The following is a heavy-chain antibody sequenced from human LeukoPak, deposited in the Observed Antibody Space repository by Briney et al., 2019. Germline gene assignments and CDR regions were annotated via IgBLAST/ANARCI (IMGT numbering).Heavy chain of an antibody. CDR3: ARPLDYVFDY. D-gene: IGHD4-17*01. V-gene: IGHV1-2*02. J-gene: IGHJ4*02. CDR2: INPNSGGT. Sequence: ASVKVSCKASGYTFTGYYIHWVRQAPGQGLEWMGWINPNSGGTNFAQKFQGRVTMTRDTPISTAYMELNRLRSDDTAVYYCARPLDYVFDYWGQGTLVTVSS. CDR1: GYTFTGYY.